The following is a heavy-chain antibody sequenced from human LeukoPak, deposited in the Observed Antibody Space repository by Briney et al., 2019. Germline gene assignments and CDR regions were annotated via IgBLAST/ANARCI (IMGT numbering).Heavy chain of an antibody. CDR1: GGSFSGYY. J-gene: IGHJ4*02. CDR3: ARVRDGDYIDY. V-gene: IGHV4-34*01. Sequence: SETLSLTCAVYGGSFSGYYWSWIRQPPGKGLEWIGEINHSGSTNYNPSLKSRVIISVDTSKNQFSLKLSSVTAADTAVYYCARVRDGDYIDYWGQGTLVTVSS. D-gene: IGHD4-17*01. CDR2: INHSGST.